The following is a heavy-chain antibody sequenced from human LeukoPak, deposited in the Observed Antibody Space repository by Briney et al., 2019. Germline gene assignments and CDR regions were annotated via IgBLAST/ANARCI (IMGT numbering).Heavy chain of an antibody. CDR1: GYSFTSYW. V-gene: IGHV5-51*01. D-gene: IGHD6-19*01. CDR3: ARTGYTSGWYVGSFQY. J-gene: IGHJ4*02. Sequence: GESLKISCKGSGYSFTSYWIGWVRQTPGKGLEWMGKYSPSFQDQVTISADKSISTAYLQWSSLKASDTAIYYCARTGYTSGWYVGSFQYWGQGTLVTVSS.